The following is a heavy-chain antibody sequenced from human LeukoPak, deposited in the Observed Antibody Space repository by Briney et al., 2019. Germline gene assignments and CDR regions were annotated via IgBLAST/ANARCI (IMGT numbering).Heavy chain of an antibody. J-gene: IGHJ5*02. CDR1: SGSISSYY. CDR2: IYYSGST. V-gene: IGHV4-59*01. CDR3: ARLTGYSSESWFDP. Sequence: PSETLSLTCTVSSGSISSYYWSWIRQPPGKGLEWIGYIYYSGSTNYNPSLKSRVTISVHTSKNQFSLKLSSVTAANTAVYYCARLTGYSSESWFDPWGQGTLVTVSS. D-gene: IGHD3-9*01.